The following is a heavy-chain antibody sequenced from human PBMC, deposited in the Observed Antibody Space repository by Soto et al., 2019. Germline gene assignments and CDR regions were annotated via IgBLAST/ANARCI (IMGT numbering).Heavy chain of an antibody. J-gene: IGHJ4*02. CDR3: ARDIPTYYDFWSGYYTSIDY. D-gene: IGHD3-3*01. Sequence: PGGSLRLSCAASGFTFSSYWMSWVRQAPGKGLEWVANIKQDGSEKYYVDSVKGRFTISRDNAKNSLYLQMNSLRAEDTAVYYCARDIPTYYDFWSGYYTSIDYWGQGTLVTVSS. CDR2: IKQDGSEK. V-gene: IGHV3-7*01. CDR1: GFTFSSYW.